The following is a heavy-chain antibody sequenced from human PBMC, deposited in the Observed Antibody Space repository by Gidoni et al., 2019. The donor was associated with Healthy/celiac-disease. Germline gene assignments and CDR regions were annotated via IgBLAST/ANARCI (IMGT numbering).Heavy chain of an antibody. J-gene: IGHJ4*02. Sequence: HVQLVQSGAEVKKPGASVKVSCKASGYTFTGYYMPWVRQAPGQGLERMGRINPNSGGTNYAQKFQGRVTMDRDTSIRTAYMELSRLRSDDTAVYYCARGYDYGGRAFDYWGQGTLVTVSS. V-gene: IGHV1-2*06. D-gene: IGHD4-17*01. CDR3: ARGYDYGGRAFDY. CDR1: GYTFTGYY. CDR2: INPNSGGT.